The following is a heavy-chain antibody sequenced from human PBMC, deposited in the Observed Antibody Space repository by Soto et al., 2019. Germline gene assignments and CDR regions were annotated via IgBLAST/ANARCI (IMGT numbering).Heavy chain of an antibody. CDR3: AKNQGVELVPLATVDWFDP. Sequence: LRLSCAASGLIFENFGMSWVRQAPGKGLEWISSISGSGFKKYYADSVKGRFTISRDNSKSTVYLELNNLSAEDTAVYHCAKNQGVELVPLATVDWFDPWGQGSVVTVSS. CDR2: ISGSGFKK. D-gene: IGHD1-26*01. CDR1: GLIFENFG. V-gene: IGHV3-23*01. J-gene: IGHJ5*02.